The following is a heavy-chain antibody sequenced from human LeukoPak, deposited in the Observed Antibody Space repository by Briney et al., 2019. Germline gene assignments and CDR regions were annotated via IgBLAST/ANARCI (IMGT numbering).Heavy chain of an antibody. CDR3: ARDRKMAATHYYYYMDV. CDR2: ISGSGGST. Sequence: GGSLRLSCAASGFTLSSYAMSWVRQAPGKGLEWVSVISGSGGSTYYADSVKGRFTISRDNSKNTLYLQMNSLRAEDTAVYYCARDRKMAATHYYYYMDVWGKGTTVTVSS. V-gene: IGHV3-23*01. D-gene: IGHD5-24*01. J-gene: IGHJ6*03. CDR1: GFTLSSYA.